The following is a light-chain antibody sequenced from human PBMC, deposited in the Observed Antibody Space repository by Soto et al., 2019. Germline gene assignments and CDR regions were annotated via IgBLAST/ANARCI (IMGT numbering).Light chain of an antibody. V-gene: IGLV7-46*01. Sequence: QTVVTQESSVTVSPGGIVTVTCGSSSGVVTSGHYPYWIQQKPGQAPTTLIYDTSNKHSWTPARFSGSLLGGEAALTLSGAQPEDEADYYCLLTYGADRVFGGGTKLTVL. CDR3: LLTYGADRV. CDR1: SGVVTSGHY. CDR2: DTS. J-gene: IGLJ3*02.